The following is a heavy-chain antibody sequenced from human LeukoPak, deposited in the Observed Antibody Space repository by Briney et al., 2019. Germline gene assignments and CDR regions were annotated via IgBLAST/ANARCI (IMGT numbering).Heavy chain of an antibody. Sequence: PGGSLRLSCAASGFTFGSYGMHWVRQAPGKGLEWVAFIRYDGSNKYYADSVKGRFTISRDNSKNTLYLQMNSLRAEDTAVYYCAKEDRRYCSSTSCYTMDYWGQGTLVTVSS. CDR1: GFTFGSYG. V-gene: IGHV3-30*02. CDR2: IRYDGSNK. CDR3: AKEDRRYCSSTSCYTMDY. D-gene: IGHD2-2*02. J-gene: IGHJ4*02.